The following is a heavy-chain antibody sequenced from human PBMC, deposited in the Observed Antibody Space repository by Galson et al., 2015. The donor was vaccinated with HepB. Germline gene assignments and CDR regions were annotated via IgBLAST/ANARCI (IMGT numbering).Heavy chain of an antibody. V-gene: IGHV3-23*01. CDR3: AKRPTDRIAFDI. D-gene: IGHD1-14*01. J-gene: IGHJ3*02. CDR2: ISGSGGST. Sequence: SLRLSCAASGFTFSSYAMSWVRQAPGKGLEWVSAISGSGGSTYYADSVKGRFTISRDNSKNTLYLQMNSLRAEDTAVYYCAKRPTDRIAFDIWGQGTMVTVSS. CDR1: GFTFSSYA.